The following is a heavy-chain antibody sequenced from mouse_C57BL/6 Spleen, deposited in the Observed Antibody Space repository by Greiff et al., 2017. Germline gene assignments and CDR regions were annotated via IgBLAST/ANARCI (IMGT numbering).Heavy chain of an antibody. V-gene: IGHV14-1*01. Sequence: VQLQQSGAELVRPGASVKLSCTASGFNIKDYYMHWVKQRPEQGLEWIGRIDPEDGDTEYAPKFQGKATLTADTSSNTAYLQLSSLTSEDTAVYYYTTGGYGNPFAYWGQGTLVTVSA. J-gene: IGHJ3*01. D-gene: IGHD2-10*02. CDR2: IDPEDGDT. CDR3: TTGGYGNPFAY. CDR1: GFNIKDYY.